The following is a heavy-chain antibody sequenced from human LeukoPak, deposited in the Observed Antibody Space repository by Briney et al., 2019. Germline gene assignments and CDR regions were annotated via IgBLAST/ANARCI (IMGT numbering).Heavy chain of an antibody. J-gene: IGHJ3*01. D-gene: IGHD5-12*01. V-gene: IGHV3-23*01. CDR1: GFTFSSYA. Sequence: GGSLRLSCAASGFTFSSYAMSWVRQAPGKGLEWVSPISASGGDTYYADSVKGRFTISRDNSKNTLYLQMNSLRAEDTAIYYCTKDRSAVATLWGQGTMVTVSS. CDR3: TKDRSAVATL. CDR2: ISASGGDT.